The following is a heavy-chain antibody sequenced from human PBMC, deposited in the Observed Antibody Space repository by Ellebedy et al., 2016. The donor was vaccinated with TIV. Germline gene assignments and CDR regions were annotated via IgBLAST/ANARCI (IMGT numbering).Heavy chain of an antibody. CDR1: GYTLTDYA. V-gene: IGHV7-4-1*02. CDR3: GRIASDGDYEDH. CDR2: IDTNTGTP. D-gene: IGHD4-17*01. J-gene: IGHJ4*02. Sequence: ASVKVSCKTSGYTLTDYAINWVRRAPGQGLEWLGWIDTNTGTPTYAQGFTGHFVFSLDTPVTTAYLQITSLKADDTGVYYCGRIASDGDYEDHWGQGTLITVSS.